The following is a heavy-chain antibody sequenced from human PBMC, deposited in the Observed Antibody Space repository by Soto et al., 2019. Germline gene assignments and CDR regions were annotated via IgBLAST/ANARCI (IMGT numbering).Heavy chain of an antibody. J-gene: IGHJ6*02. V-gene: IGHV1-3*05. D-gene: IGHD1-7*01. CDR3: ASKHLRTTPYGMDV. Sequence: QVQLVQSGAEEKKPGASVKVSCKASGYTFTSYAMHWVRQAPGQRLEWMGWINVGKGNSKYSQKFQGRVTMTGDTSSRIAYMELSSLRSEDTAVKCLASKHLRTTPYGMDVWGQGTTVTVSS. CDR1: GYTFTSYA. CDR2: INVGKGNS.